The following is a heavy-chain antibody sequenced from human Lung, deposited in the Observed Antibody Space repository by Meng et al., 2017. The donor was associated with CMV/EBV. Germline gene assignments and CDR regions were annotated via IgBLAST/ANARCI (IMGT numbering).Heavy chain of an antibody. CDR3: AKYSAVGERLYYFDY. V-gene: IGHV3-23*01. CDR1: GLTFSSYG. CDR2: IGATAGGT. D-gene: IGHD2-21*01. Sequence: GGSXRLXCAASGLTFSSYGMSWVRQAPGKGLEWVSSIGATAGGTYYADSVKGRFTISRDNAKNTLYLQMNSLRAEDTAVYYCAKYSAVGERLYYFDYWGQGTXVNGAS. J-gene: IGHJ4*02.